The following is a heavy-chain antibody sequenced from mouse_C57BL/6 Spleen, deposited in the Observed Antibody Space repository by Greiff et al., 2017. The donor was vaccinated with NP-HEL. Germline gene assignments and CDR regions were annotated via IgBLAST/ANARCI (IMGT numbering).Heavy chain of an antibody. CDR3: ARSDDGYYSRFAY. Sequence: VQLQQSGAELVRPGSSVKMSCKTSGYTFTSYGINWVKQRPGQGLEWIGYISIGNGYTEYNEKFKGKATLTSDTSSSTAYMQLSSLTSEDSAIYFCARSDDGYYSRFAYWGQGTLVTVSA. J-gene: IGHJ3*01. V-gene: IGHV1-58*01. CDR2: ISIGNGYT. CDR1: GYTFTSYG. D-gene: IGHD2-3*01.